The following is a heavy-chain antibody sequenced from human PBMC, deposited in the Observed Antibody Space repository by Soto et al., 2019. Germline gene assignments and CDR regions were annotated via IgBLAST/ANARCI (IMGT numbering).Heavy chain of an antibody. CDR3: VRAVAVAADFDY. CDR1: GYTFTGYS. J-gene: IGHJ4*02. Sequence: ASVKVSCKASGYTFTGYSMHWVRQAPGQRLEWMGWINAGNGNTKYSQKFQGRVTITRDTSASTAYMELSSLRSEDTAVYYCVRAVAVAADFDYWGQGTLVTVSS. V-gene: IGHV1-3*01. CDR2: INAGNGNT. D-gene: IGHD6-19*01.